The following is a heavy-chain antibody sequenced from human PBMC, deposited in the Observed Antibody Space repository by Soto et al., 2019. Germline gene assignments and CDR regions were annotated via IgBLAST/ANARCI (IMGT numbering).Heavy chain of an antibody. CDR3: ARRWGTSFDF. CDR1: GGSISSYY. CDR2: IYYSGST. D-gene: IGHD7-27*01. Sequence: QVQLQESGPGLVKPSETLSLTCTVSGGSISSYYWSWIRQPPGKGLEWIGYIYYSGSTNYNPSLKSRVTISVDTSKNQFSLKVSSVTAADTAVYYFARRWGTSFDFWGQGTLVTVSS. J-gene: IGHJ4*02. V-gene: IGHV4-59*01.